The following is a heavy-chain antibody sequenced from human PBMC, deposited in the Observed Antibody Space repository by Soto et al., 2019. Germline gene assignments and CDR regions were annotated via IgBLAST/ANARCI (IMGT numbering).Heavy chain of an antibody. CDR3: AREAYYHGSGSYYSPIPEGMDV. D-gene: IGHD3-10*01. Sequence: EVQLVESGGGLIQPGGSLRLSCAASGFTVSSNYMSWVRQAPGKGLEWVSVIYSGGSTYYADSVKGRFTISRDNSKNTLYLQMNSLRAEDTAVYYCAREAYYHGSGSYYSPIPEGMDVWGQGTTVTVSS. CDR1: GFTVSSNY. V-gene: IGHV3-53*01. J-gene: IGHJ6*02. CDR2: IYSGGST.